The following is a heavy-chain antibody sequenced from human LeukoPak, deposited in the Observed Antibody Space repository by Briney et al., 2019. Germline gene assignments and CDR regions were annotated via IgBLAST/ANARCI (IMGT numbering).Heavy chain of an antibody. CDR2: ISYDGSNK. CDR1: GFTFSSYA. V-gene: IGHV3-30-3*01. J-gene: IGHJ4*02. Sequence: GGSLRLSCAASGFTFSSYAMHWVRQAPGKGLEWVAVISYDGSNKYYADSVKGGFTISRDNSKNTLYLQMNSLRAEDTAVYYCARDSSEGVYYFDYWGQGTLVTVSS. D-gene: IGHD2-8*01. CDR3: ARDSSEGVYYFDY.